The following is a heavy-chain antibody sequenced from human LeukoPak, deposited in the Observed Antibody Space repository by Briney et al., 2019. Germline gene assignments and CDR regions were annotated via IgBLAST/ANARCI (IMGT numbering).Heavy chain of an antibody. CDR1: GYTFTGYY. CDR2: INPSSGGT. J-gene: IGHJ4*02. D-gene: IGHD6-19*01. CDR3: ASQHPIGIAVAVTHY. V-gene: IGHV1-2*06. Sequence: ASAKVSCKASGYTFTGYYMHWVRQAPGQGLEWMGRINPSSGGTNYAQKFQGRVTMTRDTSISTAYMELSRLRSDDTAVYYCASQHPIGIAVAVTHYWGQGTLVTVSS.